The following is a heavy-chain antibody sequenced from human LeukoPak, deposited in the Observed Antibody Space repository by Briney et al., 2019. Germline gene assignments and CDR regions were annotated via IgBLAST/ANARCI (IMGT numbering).Heavy chain of an antibody. CDR2: IYYSGST. D-gene: IGHD3-16*01. V-gene: IGHV4-59*12. Sequence: SETLSLTCTVSGGSISSYYWSWIRQPPGKGLEWIGCIYYSGSTNYNPSLKSRVTMSVDTSKNQFSLKLSSVTAADTAVYYCARTAGGYSNWFDPWGQGTLVTVSS. CDR3: ARTAGGYSNWFDP. J-gene: IGHJ5*02. CDR1: GGSISSYY.